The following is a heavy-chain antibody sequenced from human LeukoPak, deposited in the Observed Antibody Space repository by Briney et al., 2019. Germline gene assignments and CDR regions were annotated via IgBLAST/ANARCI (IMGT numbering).Heavy chain of an antibody. V-gene: IGHV3-48*01. J-gene: IGHJ3*02. Sequence: PGGSLRLSCAASGFTFNNYDMNWVRQAPGKGLEWVSYISSSSSIIYYADSVKGRFTISRDNSKNTLYLQMNSLRAEDTAVYYCAKDTGTYYYDSSGPGEAFDIWGQGTMVTVSS. CDR1: GFTFNNYD. CDR2: ISSSSSII. CDR3: AKDTGTYYYDSSGPGEAFDI. D-gene: IGHD3-22*01.